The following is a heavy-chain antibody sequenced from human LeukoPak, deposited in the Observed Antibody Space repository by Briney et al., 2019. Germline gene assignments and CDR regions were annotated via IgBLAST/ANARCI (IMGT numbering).Heavy chain of an antibody. J-gene: IGHJ2*01. V-gene: IGHV6-1*01. CDR3: ARGSKGSSPYWYFDL. CDR2: TYYRSKWYN. Sequence: SQTLSLTCAISGDSVSSSSATWNWIRQSPSRGLEWLGRTYYRSKWYNDYGVSVKSRITINPDTSKNQFSLQLDSVSPEDTAVYYCARGSKGSSPYWYFDLWGRGTLVTVSS. CDR1: GDSVSSSSAT. D-gene: IGHD6-13*01.